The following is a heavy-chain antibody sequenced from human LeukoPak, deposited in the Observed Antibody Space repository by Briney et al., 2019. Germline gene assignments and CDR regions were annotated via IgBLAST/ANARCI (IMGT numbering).Heavy chain of an antibody. D-gene: IGHD5-18*01. CDR1: GFTFDDYA. V-gene: IGHV3-9*01. CDR2: ISWNSGRI. CDR3: AKDIAAIFTYFDY. Sequence: GGSLRLSCAASGFTFDDYAIHWVWQAPGKGLEWVSGISWNSGRIGYADSVKGRFTISRDNAKNSLYLQMNSLRAEDTALYYCAKDIAAIFTYFDYWGQGTLVTVSS. J-gene: IGHJ4*02.